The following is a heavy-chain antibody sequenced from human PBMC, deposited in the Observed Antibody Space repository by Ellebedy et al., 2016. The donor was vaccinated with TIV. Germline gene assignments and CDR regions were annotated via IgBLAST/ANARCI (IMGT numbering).Heavy chain of an antibody. CDR2: ISGSGDNI. CDR3: AKAVVVIAIPPDY. D-gene: IGHD2-21*01. Sequence: GGSLRLSXAASGFTLSSYAMTWVRQAPGKGLEWVSAISGSGDNIYYADSVKGRFTISRDNSKNTLYLQMNSLRDEDTAVYYCAKAVVVIAIPPDYWGQGTLVTVSS. CDR1: GFTLSSYA. J-gene: IGHJ4*02. V-gene: IGHV3-23*01.